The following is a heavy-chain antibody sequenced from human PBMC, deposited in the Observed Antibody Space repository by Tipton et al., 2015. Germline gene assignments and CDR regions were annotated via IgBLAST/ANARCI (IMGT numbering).Heavy chain of an antibody. CDR3: ARGGNNWFDP. CDR2: IFNSGTT. CDR1: GDSISSGPYY. Sequence: TLSLTCTVSGDSISSGPYYWSWIRQHPGKGLEWIGYIFNSGTTYYNPSLKGRAAISIDTSQNQFSLKLTSVTAADTAVYYCARGGNNWFDPWGQGTLVTVSS. V-gene: IGHV4-31*03. J-gene: IGHJ5*02. D-gene: IGHD2-15*01.